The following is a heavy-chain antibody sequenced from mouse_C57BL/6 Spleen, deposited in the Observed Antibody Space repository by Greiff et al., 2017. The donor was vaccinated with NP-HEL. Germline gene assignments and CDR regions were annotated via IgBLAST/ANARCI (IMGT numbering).Heavy chain of an antibody. CDR1: GYAFSSSW. D-gene: IGHD2-1*01. CDR3: ARSYGNSYFDY. J-gene: IGHJ2*01. V-gene: IGHV1-82*01. CDR2: IYPGDGDT. Sequence: QVQLQQSGPELVKPGASVKISCKASGYAFSSSWMNWVKQRPGKGLEWIGRIYPGDGDTNYNGKFKGKATLTADKSSSTAYMQLSSLTSEDSAVYFCARSYGNSYFDYWGQGTTLTVSS.